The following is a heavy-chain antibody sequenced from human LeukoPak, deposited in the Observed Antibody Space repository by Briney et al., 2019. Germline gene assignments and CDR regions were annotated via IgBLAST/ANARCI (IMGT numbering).Heavy chain of an antibody. J-gene: IGHJ4*02. CDR1: GYTFTSYD. CDR2: MNPNSGNT. V-gene: IGHV1-8*03. Sequence: GASVKVSCKASGYTFTSYDINWVRQATGQGLEWMGRMNPNSGNTGYAQKFQGRVTITRNTSISTAYMELRSLRSDDTAVYYCAIVGDGYNVPVDYWGQGTLVTVSS. D-gene: IGHD5-24*01. CDR3: AIVGDGYNVPVDY.